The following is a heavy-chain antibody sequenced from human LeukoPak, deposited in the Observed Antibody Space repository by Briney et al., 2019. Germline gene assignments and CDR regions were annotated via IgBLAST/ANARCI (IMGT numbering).Heavy chain of an antibody. J-gene: IGHJ4*02. D-gene: IGHD3-22*01. CDR2: ISDSGGRT. Sequence: GGSLRLSCAVSGITLSNYGMSWVRQAPGKGLEWVAGISDSGGRTNYADSVKGGFTISRDNPKNTIYLQMNSLRAEDTAVYFCAKRGVVIRVILVGFHKEAYYFDSWGQGALVTVSS. V-gene: IGHV3-23*01. CDR1: GITLSNYG. CDR3: AKRGVVIRVILVGFHKEAYYFDS.